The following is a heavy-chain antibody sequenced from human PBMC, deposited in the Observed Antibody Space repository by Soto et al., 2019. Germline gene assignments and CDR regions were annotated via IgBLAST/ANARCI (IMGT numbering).Heavy chain of an antibody. Sequence: RVSCKASGGTFSGHGISWVRQVPGQGLEWMGGIMPTFGSATYAPKFQGRVTISADKSTSTAYMELSSLRSEDTAVYFCASERSAQYFDYWGQGTLVTVSS. CDR3: ASERSAQYFDY. CDR2: IMPTFGSA. CDR1: GGTFSGHG. J-gene: IGHJ4*02. V-gene: IGHV1-69*06. D-gene: IGHD1-26*01.